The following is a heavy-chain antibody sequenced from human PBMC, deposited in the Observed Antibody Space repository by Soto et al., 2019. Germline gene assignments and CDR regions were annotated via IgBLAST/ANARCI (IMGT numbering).Heavy chain of an antibody. V-gene: IGHV2-70*11. Sequence: GSGPTLVNPTQTLTLTCTFSGCSLSTSGMCVSWIRQPPGKALEWLARIDWNDDKYYSTSLKTRLTISKDTSKNQVVLTMTNMDPLDTATYYCAQMRVMSSHDSTPENLIDYWGQGTLVTVSS. D-gene: IGHD3-9*01. J-gene: IGHJ4*02. CDR2: IDWNDDK. CDR3: AQMRVMSSHDSTPENLIDY. CDR1: GCSLSTSGMC.